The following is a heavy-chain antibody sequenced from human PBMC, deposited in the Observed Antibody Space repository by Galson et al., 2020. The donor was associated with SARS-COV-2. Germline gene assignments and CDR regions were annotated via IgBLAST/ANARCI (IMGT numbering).Heavy chain of an antibody. D-gene: IGHD2-2*01. CDR1: GGSISSYY. J-gene: IGHJ4*02. Sequence: SETLSLTCTVSGGSISSYYWSWIRQPPGKGLEWIGYIYYSGSNNYNPSLKSRVTISVDTSKNQFSLKLSSVTAADTAVYYCARLRKDDIVVVPVFDYWGQGTLVTVSS. CDR2: IYYSGSN. CDR3: ARLRKDDIVVVPVFDY. V-gene: IGHV4-59*08.